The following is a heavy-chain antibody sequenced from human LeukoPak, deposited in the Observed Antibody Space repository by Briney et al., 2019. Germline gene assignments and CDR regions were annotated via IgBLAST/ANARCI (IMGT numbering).Heavy chain of an antibody. CDR2: IYSSGRT. CDR1: SGSINTYY. CDR3: ARVRGIVATVNYFDY. V-gene: IGHV4-59*01. D-gene: IGHD5-12*01. J-gene: IGHJ4*02. Sequence: SETLSLTCTVSSGSINTYYWNWIRQPPGKGLEWIGYIYSSGRTNYNPSLKSRVTISVDTSKNQFSLKLSSVTAADTAVYYCARVRGIVATVNYFDYWGQGTLVTVSS.